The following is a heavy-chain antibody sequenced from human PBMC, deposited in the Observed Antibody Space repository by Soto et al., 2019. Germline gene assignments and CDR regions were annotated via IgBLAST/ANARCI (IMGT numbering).Heavy chain of an antibody. D-gene: IGHD1-26*01. CDR1: GFPFNKAW. CDR2: IKNKADGGTT. CDR3: TTTGYSGTDL. Sequence: HLVESGGGLVKPGGSLRLSCATSGFPFNKAWLSWVRQTPGKGLEWVGRIKNKADGGTTDYAEAVKGRFTISRDDSKNTLDLQMDSLKTEDTAVYYCTTTGYSGTDLWGQGTLVTVSS. V-gene: IGHV3-15*01. J-gene: IGHJ4*02.